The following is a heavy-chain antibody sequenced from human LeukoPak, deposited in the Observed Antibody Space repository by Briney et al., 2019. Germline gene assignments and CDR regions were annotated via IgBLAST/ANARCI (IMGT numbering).Heavy chain of an antibody. D-gene: IGHD4-17*01. J-gene: IGHJ5*02. Sequence: SETLSLTCTVSGYSISSGYYWGWIRQPPGKGLEWIGSIYHSANTYYNPSLKSRVTISVDTSKNQFSLKLSSVTAADTAVYYCARGARYGDYSWFDPWGQGTLVTVSS. CDR3: ARGARYGDYSWFDP. CDR1: GYSISSGYY. CDR2: IYHSANT. V-gene: IGHV4-38-2*02.